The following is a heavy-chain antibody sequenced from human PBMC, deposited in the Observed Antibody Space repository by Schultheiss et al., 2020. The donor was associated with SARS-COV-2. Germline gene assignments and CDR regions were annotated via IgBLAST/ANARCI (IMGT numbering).Heavy chain of an antibody. CDR3: AKGFIGSSGQDDAFDI. CDR2: ISYDGSNK. J-gene: IGHJ3*02. Sequence: GGSLRLSCAASGFTFSSYAMHWVRQAPGKGLEWVAVISYDGSNKYYADSVKGRFTISRDNSKNTLYLQMNSLRAEDTAVYYCAKGFIGSSGQDDAFDIWGQGTMVTVSS. V-gene: IGHV3-30*07. CDR1: GFTFSSYA. D-gene: IGHD3-22*01.